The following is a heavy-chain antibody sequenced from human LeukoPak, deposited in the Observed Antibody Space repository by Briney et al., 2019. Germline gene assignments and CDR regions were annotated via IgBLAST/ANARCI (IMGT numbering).Heavy chain of an antibody. CDR2: IYYSGST. J-gene: IGHJ2*01. Sequence: PSETLSLTCTVSGGSISSGGYYWSWIRQHPGKGLEWIGYIYYSGSTYYNPSLKSRVTISVDTSKNQFSLKLSSVTAADTAVYYCARGKWDGFDLWGRGTLVTVSS. V-gene: IGHV4-31*03. CDR1: GGSISSGGYY. D-gene: IGHD1-26*01. CDR3: ARGKWDGFDL.